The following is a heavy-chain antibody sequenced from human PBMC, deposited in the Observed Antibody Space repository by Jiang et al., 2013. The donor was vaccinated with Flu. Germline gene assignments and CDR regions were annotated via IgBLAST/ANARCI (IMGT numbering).Heavy chain of an antibody. J-gene: IGHJ6*02. D-gene: IGHD2-21*02. CDR3: ARARCGHDCYSFDNYYSYGLGV. Sequence: VQLVESGAEVKKPGSSVRVSCKSSGGTLSSYAISWVRQAPGQGLEWMGGIIPVFGSATYAQKFQGRVTITAGDSTSTVYMELSSLRSEDTAIYYCARARCGHDCYSFDNYYSYGLGVVGPRDHGHRL. CDR1: GGTLSSYA. V-gene: IGHV1-69*01. CDR2: IIPVFGSA.